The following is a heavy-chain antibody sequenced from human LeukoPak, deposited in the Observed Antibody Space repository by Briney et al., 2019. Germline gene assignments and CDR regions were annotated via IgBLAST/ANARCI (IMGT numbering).Heavy chain of an antibody. CDR1: GFTFSSYG. D-gene: IGHD6-13*01. Sequence: AGRSLRLSCAASGFTFSSYGMHWVRQAPGKGLEWVAVISYDGSNKYYADSVKGRFTISRDNSKNTLYLQMNSLRAEDTAVYYCAKECPGIAASFDYWGQGTLVTVSS. CDR3: AKECPGIAASFDY. V-gene: IGHV3-30*18. CDR2: ISYDGSNK. J-gene: IGHJ4*02.